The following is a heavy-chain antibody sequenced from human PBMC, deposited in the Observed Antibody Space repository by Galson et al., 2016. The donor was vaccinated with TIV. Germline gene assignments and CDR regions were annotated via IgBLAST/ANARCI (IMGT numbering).Heavy chain of an antibody. Sequence: CKASGGTFSNYAISWVRQAPGQGLEWMGGIIPIFGTTKYAQKFQGRVTITADESTRIVNMELSSLRSEDTAVYYCAKDPYIYGSYLDHWGQGTLVTVSS. J-gene: IGHJ4*02. CDR2: IIPIFGTT. D-gene: IGHD5-18*01. CDR1: GGTFSNYA. CDR3: AKDPYIYGSYLDH. V-gene: IGHV1-69*01.